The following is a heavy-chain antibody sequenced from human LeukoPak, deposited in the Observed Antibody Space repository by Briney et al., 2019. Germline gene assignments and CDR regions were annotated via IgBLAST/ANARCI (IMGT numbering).Heavy chain of an antibody. CDR3: ARDRDCSGGSCYLHAFDI. J-gene: IGHJ3*02. CDR1: GFTFSSYW. Sequence: GGSLRLSCAASGFTFSSYWMSWVRQAPGKGLEWVANIKQDGRDKYYVDSVKGRFAISRDNAKNSLYLQMNSLRAEDTAVYYCARDRDCSGGSCYLHAFDIWGQGTMVTVSS. CDR2: IKQDGRDK. D-gene: IGHD2-15*01. V-gene: IGHV3-7*03.